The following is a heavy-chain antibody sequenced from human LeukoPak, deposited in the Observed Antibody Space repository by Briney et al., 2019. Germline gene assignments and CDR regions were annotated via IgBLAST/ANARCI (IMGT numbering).Heavy chain of an antibody. J-gene: IGHJ3*02. CDR1: GYSFTSYW. D-gene: IGHD1-26*01. Sequence: GESLKISCKGSGYSFTSYWIGWVRQVPGKGLEWMGMIYPGDSETRYSPSFQGQVTISADKSITTAYLQWSSLKASDTAMYYCAKGGSYDCFDIWGQGTLVTVSS. CDR3: AKGGSYDCFDI. CDR2: IYPGDSET. V-gene: IGHV5-51*01.